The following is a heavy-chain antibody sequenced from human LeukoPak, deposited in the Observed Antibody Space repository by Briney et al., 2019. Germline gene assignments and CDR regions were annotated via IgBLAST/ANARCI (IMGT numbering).Heavy chain of an antibody. Sequence: GGSLRLSCAASGFTFSTYTMNWVRQAPGKGLEWVSYISSSGSTIYYADSVKGRFTISRDNAKNSLYLQMNSLRAEDTALYYCAKGLRGYSYAFDYWGQGTLVTVSS. V-gene: IGHV3-48*04. CDR2: ISSSGSTI. CDR1: GFTFSTYT. D-gene: IGHD5-18*01. J-gene: IGHJ4*02. CDR3: AKGLRGYSYAFDY.